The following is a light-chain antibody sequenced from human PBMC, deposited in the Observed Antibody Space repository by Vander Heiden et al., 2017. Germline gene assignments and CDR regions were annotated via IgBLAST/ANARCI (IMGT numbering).Light chain of an antibody. V-gene: IGLV2-14*01. CDR2: DVT. J-gene: IGLJ2*01. CDR1: SSDVGGYNY. CDR3: SSFTSSTTLV. Sequence: QSALTQPASVSGSPGQSITISCTGTSSDVGGYNYVSWYQQHPGKAPKLMIYDVTNRPSGVSNRFSGSKSGNTAFLTISGLQAEDEADYYCSSFTSSTTLVFGGGTELTVV.